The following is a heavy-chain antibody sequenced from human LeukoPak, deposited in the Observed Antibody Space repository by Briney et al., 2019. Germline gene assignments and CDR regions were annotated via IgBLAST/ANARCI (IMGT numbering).Heavy chain of an antibody. CDR3: ARTGVVATSYFFDY. D-gene: IGHD5-12*01. V-gene: IGHV4-39*07. Sequence: PSETLSLTCTVSGGSISSSSYYWGWIRQPPGKGLEWIGSIYYSGSTYYNPSLKSRVTMSVDTSKNQFSLKLTSVTAADTAVYYCARTGVVATSYFFDYWGQGILVTVSS. J-gene: IGHJ4*02. CDR2: IYYSGST. CDR1: GGSISSSSYY.